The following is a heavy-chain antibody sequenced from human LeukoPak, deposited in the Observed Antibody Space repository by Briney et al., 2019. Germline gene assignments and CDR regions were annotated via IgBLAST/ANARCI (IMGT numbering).Heavy chain of an antibody. CDR1: GFTFSSYA. J-gene: IGHJ4*02. Sequence: QSGGSLRLSCAASGFTFSSYAMTWVRQAPGKGLQWVSTISVGGAATSYADSVKGRFTISRDSSKNTLYLQMNSLRAEDTAVYYCAKADGNYYESDGSFEYWGQGTLVTVSS. CDR3: AKADGNYYESDGSFEY. V-gene: IGHV3-23*01. D-gene: IGHD3-22*01. CDR2: ISVGGAAT.